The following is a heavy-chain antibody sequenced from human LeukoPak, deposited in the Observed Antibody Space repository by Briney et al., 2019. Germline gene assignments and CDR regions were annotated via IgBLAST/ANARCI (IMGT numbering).Heavy chain of an antibody. J-gene: IGHJ4*02. CDR2: ISYDGSNK. D-gene: IGHD4-11*01. Sequence: GGSLRLSCAASGFTFSSYAMHWVRQAPGKGLEWVAVISYDGSNKYYADSVKGRFTISRDNSKNTLYLQMNSLRGEDTAVYYCTKDRSYSNDYWGQGTLVTVSS. V-gene: IGHV3-30*04. CDR1: GFTFSSYA. CDR3: TKDRSYSNDY.